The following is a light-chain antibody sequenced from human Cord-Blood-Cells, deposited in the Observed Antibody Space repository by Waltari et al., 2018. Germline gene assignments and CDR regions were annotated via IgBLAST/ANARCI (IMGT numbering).Light chain of an antibody. CDR3: CSYAGSSTWV. Sequence: QSALTQPASVSGSPGQSITISCTGTSSDVGRYNLVSWYQQHPGEHPKLRIYEGSKRPSGVSNRFSGSKSGNTASLTISGLQAEDEADYYCCSYAGSSTWVFGGGTKLTVL. CDR2: EGS. J-gene: IGLJ3*02. V-gene: IGLV2-23*01. CDR1: SSDVGRYNL.